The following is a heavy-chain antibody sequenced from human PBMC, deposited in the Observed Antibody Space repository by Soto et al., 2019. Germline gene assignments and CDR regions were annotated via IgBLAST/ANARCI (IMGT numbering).Heavy chain of an antibody. Sequence: QVQLVQSGAEVKKPGSSVKVSCKASGGTFSSYAISWVRQAPGQGLEWMGGIIPIFGTANYAQKFQGRVTITADEATSTAYMELSSVRSGDTAVYYCARSGRITMIVGGGDYGMDVWGQGTTVTVSS. CDR2: IIPIFGTA. J-gene: IGHJ6*02. CDR1: GGTFSSYA. V-gene: IGHV1-69*12. D-gene: IGHD3-22*01. CDR3: ARSGRITMIVGGGDYGMDV.